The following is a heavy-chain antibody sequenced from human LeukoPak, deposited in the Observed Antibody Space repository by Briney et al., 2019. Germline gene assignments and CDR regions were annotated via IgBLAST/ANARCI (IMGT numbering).Heavy chain of an antibody. CDR1: GYTFTAYY. D-gene: IGHD6-19*01. J-gene: IGHJ4*02. CDR3: ARREQWLVGDDY. CDR2: INPNSGDT. V-gene: IGHV1-2*02. Sequence: ASLTVSCKASGYTFTAYYMHWLRQAPGQGLQWMGWINPNSGDTNYLQNSQGRVTMTRDTSISTAYMELRSLRSDDTAVYYCARREQWLVGDDYWGQGTLVTVSS.